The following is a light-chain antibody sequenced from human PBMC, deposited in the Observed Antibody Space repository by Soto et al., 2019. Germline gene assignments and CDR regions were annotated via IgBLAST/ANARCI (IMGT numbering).Light chain of an antibody. CDR2: DAS. V-gene: IGKV3-11*01. CDR3: QQRSNGPPT. CDR1: QSVSSY. Sequence: EIVLTQSPATLSLSPGERVTLSCRASQSVSSYFAWYQQKPGQAPRLLIYDASNRATGIPARFSGSGSGTDSTLTISSLEPEDFAVYYCQQRSNGPPTFGQGTRLEIK. J-gene: IGKJ5*01.